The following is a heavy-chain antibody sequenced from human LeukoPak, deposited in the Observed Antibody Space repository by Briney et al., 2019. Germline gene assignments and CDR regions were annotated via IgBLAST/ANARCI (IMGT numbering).Heavy chain of an antibody. Sequence: GASVKVSCKASGYTFTSYGISWVRQAPGQGLEWMGWISAYNGNTNYAQKLQGRVTMTTDTSTSTAYMELRSLRSDDTAVYYCARDTVAGPYYHYGMDVWGQGTTVTVSS. CDR3: ARDTVAGPYYHYGMDV. V-gene: IGHV1-18*01. J-gene: IGHJ6*02. D-gene: IGHD6-19*01. CDR2: ISAYNGNT. CDR1: GYTFTSYG.